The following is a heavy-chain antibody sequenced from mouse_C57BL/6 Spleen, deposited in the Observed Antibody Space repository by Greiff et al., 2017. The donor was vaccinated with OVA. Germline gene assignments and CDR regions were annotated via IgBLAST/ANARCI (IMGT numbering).Heavy chain of an antibody. V-gene: IGHV1-61*01. D-gene: IGHD2-5*01. CDR2: IYPSDSET. Sequence: QVQLQQPGAELVRPGSSVKLSCKASGYTFTSYWMDWVKQRPGQGLEWIGNIYPSDSETHYNQKFKDKATLTVDKSSSTAYMQLSSLTSEDSAVYYCARRRSNYVVAMDYWGQGTSVTVSS. CDR1: GYTFTSYW. CDR3: ARRRSNYVVAMDY. J-gene: IGHJ4*01.